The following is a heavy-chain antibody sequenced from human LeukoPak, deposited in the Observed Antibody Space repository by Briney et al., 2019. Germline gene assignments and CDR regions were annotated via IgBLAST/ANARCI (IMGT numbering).Heavy chain of an antibody. CDR1: GFTRSTYD. CDR2: TTTGGSNM. D-gene: IGHD3-22*01. CDR3: ARRDFYDTTGYLFDY. J-gene: IGHJ4*02. V-gene: IGHV3-48*03. Sequence: AGTLSFSCAGSGFTRSTYDMIWDGHAPGQGLDWVSYTTTGGSNMSYPDPVKGPFTISRDNAKNSLYLQMNGLRAEDTAVHYCARRDFYDTTGYLFDYWGQGTLVTVSS.